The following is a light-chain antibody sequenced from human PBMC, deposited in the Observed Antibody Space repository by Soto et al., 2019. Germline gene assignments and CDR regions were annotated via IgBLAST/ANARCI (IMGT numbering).Light chain of an antibody. CDR2: AAS. J-gene: IGKJ5*01. CDR1: QSVSSW. CDR3: QQHSSSPCT. V-gene: IGKV3-15*01. Sequence: EIVMTHSPATLSPSPGERTNLSCRASQSVSSWLAWYRQKRGQAPRLLIYAASTLESGVPARFSGGGSGTEFTLTISRLQPEDFAVYYCQQHSSSPCTFGQGTRVEIK.